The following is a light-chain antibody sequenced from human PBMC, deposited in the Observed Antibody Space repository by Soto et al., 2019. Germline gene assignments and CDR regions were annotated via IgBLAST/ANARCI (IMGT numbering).Light chain of an antibody. CDR1: QSISSW. Sequence: DIQMTQSPSTLSASVGDRVTITCRASQSISSWLAWYQQKPGKAPKLLIYDASSLESGVPSTFSGSGSGTEFTLTISSLQPDDFATYYCQQYNHYSGTFGQGTKVDI. J-gene: IGKJ1*01. CDR2: DAS. CDR3: QQYNHYSGT. V-gene: IGKV1-5*01.